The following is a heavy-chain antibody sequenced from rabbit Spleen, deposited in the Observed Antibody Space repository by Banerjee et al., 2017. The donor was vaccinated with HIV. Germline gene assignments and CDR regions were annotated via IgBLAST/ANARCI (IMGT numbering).Heavy chain of an antibody. CDR1: GFSFSSSYY. Sequence: QSLEESGGGLVKPEGSLTLTCKASGFSFSSSYYMYWVRQAPGKGLEWIGCIFSSSDITWYATWAKGRFTISKSSSTTVTLQMTSLTAADTATYFCARDNGSGDYIDVYFDLWGPGTLVTVS. CDR3: ARDNGSGDYIDVYFDL. J-gene: IGHJ4*01. CDR2: IFSSSDIT. V-gene: IGHV1S40*01. D-gene: IGHD1-1*01.